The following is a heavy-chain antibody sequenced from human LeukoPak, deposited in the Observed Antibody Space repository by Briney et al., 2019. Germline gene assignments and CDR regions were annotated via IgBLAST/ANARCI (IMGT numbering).Heavy chain of an antibody. V-gene: IGHV3-9*01. D-gene: IGHD5-18*01. Sequence: GGSLRLSCAASGFTFDDYAWHWFRQAPGKALEGVSGISWNSGSIGYADSVKGRFTISRDNAKNSLYLQMNSLRAEDTALYYCAKSEQLWLHYFDYWGQGTLVTVSS. CDR1: GFTFDDYA. CDR2: ISWNSGSI. CDR3: AKSEQLWLHYFDY. J-gene: IGHJ4*02.